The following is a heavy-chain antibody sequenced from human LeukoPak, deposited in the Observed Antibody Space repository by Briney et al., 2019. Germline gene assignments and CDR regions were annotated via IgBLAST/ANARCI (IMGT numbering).Heavy chain of an antibody. J-gene: IGHJ4*02. CDR1: GFSISSGYY. D-gene: IGHD1-1*01. V-gene: IGHV4-38-2*01. Sequence: PSETLSLTCAASGFSISSGYYWDWIRQPPGKGLEGIGIIYHSGSTYYNPSLTSRVTISVDTSKNQFSLKLSSVTAADTAVYYCARGWNWNRPYYFDYWGQGTLVTVSS. CDR2: IYHSGST. CDR3: ARGWNWNRPYYFDY.